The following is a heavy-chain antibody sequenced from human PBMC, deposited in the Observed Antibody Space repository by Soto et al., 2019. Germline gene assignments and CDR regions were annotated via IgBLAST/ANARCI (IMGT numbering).Heavy chain of an antibody. Sequence: PGGSLRLSCATSGFTFSSYEMNWVRQAPGKGLEWVSYISSSGSTIYYADSVKGRFTISRDNAKNSLYLQMNSLRAEDTAVYYCARDREVPIAIFSYSYGMDVWGQGPTVTVSS. CDR3: ARDREVPIAIFSYSYGMDV. CDR2: ISSSGSTI. D-gene: IGHD3-9*01. J-gene: IGHJ6*02. CDR1: GFTFSSYE. V-gene: IGHV3-48*03.